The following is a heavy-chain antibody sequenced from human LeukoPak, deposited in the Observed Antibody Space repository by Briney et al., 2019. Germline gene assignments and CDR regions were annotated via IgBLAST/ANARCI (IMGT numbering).Heavy chain of an antibody. J-gene: IGHJ6*03. CDR1: GDSISSYY. V-gene: IGHV4-59*01. CDR3: ARTTMVRGTYYMDV. CDR2: IYYSGYT. D-gene: IGHD3-10*01. Sequence: PSETLSLTCTVSGDSISSYYWSWIRQPPGKGLEWIGYIYYSGYTNYNPSLKSRVTISVDTSKNQFSLKLSSVTAADTAVYYCARTTMVRGTYYMDVWGKGTTVTTSS.